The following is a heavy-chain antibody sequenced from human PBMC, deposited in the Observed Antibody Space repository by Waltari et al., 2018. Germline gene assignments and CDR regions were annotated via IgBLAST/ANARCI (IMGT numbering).Heavy chain of an antibody. J-gene: IGHJ6*03. CDR2: IYTSGTT. V-gene: IGHV4-4*09. CDR3: ARDGAAATWADYYYMDV. CDR1: GGSISGFY. Sequence: QVQLQESGPGLVKPSETLSLSCSVSGGSISGFYWSWIRQPPGKGLEWIGHIYTSGTTNDNPSLNGRVTISVDPPKNQFSLKLTSVTAADTAMYYCARDGAAATWADYYYMDVWGEGITVTVSS. D-gene: IGHD6-13*01.